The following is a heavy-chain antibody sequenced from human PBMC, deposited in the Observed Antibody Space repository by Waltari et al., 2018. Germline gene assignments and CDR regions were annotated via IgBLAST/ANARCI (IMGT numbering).Heavy chain of an antibody. CDR3: ARGGGPSYGLSNPIDY. V-gene: IGHV3-30-3*01. Sequence: QVQVVESGGGVVQPGRSLRLSCAASGFTFSTYAMHWVRQAPGKGLEWVAVISYDESNKYYADSVKGRFTISRDNSKNTLYLQMNGLRAEDTAVYYCARGGGPSYGLSNPIDYWGQGTLVTVSS. CDR2: ISYDESNK. CDR1: GFTFSTYA. D-gene: IGHD3-10*01. J-gene: IGHJ4*02.